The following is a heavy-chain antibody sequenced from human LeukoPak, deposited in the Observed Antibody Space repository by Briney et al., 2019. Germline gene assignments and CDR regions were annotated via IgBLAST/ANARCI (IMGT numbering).Heavy chain of an antibody. CDR1: GFTFSSYG. J-gene: IGHJ4*02. Sequence: PGGSLRLSCAASGFTFSSYGMHWVRQAPGKGLEWVAFIRYDGSNKYYADSVKGRFTIPRDNSKNTLYLQMNSLRAEDTALYYCAKAYASGTYYIDYWGQGTLVTVSS. CDR2: IRYDGSNK. V-gene: IGHV3-30*02. CDR3: AKAYASGTYYIDY. D-gene: IGHD3-10*01.